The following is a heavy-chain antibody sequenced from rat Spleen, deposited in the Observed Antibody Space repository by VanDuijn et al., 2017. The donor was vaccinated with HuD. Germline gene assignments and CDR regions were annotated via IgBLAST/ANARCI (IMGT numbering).Heavy chain of an antibody. Sequence: VELVESGGGLVQPGRSLKLSCAASGFTFSDYSMAWVRQPPGKGLEWMAAVSSGGNTYYNSGLKSRLSISRDTSKSQVFLKMNSLQTEDTAIYFCTRGRVGFAYWGQGTLVTVSS. CDR3: TRGRVGFAY. D-gene: IGHD1-11*01. CDR1: GFTFSDYS. CDR2: VSSGGNT. V-gene: IGHV2S12*01. J-gene: IGHJ3*01.